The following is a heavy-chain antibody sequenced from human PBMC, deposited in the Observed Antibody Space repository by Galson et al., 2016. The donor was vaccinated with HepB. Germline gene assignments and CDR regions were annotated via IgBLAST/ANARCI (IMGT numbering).Heavy chain of an antibody. J-gene: IGHJ3*02. CDR2: IDWDNNE. CDR1: GFSLRTNGMC. CDR3: ARTPRYCRGDGCDGFDI. D-gene: IGHD2-15*01. Sequence: PALVKPTQTLTLTCTFSGFSLRTNGMCVSWIRQPPGKALEWLARIDWDNNEYRSPSLRTRLPISKDTSKNQVVLTMTNLDPEDTATYYCARTPRYCRGDGCDGFDIGGQGTMVIVSS. V-gene: IGHV2-70*11.